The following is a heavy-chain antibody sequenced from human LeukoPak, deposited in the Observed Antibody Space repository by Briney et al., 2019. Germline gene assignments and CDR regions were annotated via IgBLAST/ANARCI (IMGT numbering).Heavy chain of an antibody. Sequence: GGSLRLSCAASGFTFSSYSMNWVRQAPGKGLEWVAVISYDGSNKYYAGSVKGRFTISRDNSKNTLYLQMNSLRAEDTAVYYCAKDRGSSGWIFGYWGQGTLVTVSS. CDR3: AKDRGSSGWIFGY. CDR1: GFTFSSYS. J-gene: IGHJ4*02. V-gene: IGHV3-30*18. CDR2: ISYDGSNK. D-gene: IGHD6-19*01.